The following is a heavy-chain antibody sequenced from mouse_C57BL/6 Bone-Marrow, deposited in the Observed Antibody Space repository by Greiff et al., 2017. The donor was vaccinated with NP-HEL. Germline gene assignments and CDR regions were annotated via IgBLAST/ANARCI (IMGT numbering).Heavy chain of an antibody. CDR3: ARKVTIVGPAPAWFAY. J-gene: IGHJ3*01. CDR2: IHPNSGST. D-gene: IGHD2-12*01. V-gene: IGHV1-64*01. Sequence: QVQLQQPGAELVKPGASVKLSCKASGYTFTSYWMHWVKQRPGQGLEWIGMIHPNSGSTNYNEKFKSKATLTVDKSSSTAYMQLSSLTSEDSAVYYCARKVTIVGPAPAWFAYWGQGTLVTVSA. CDR1: GYTFTSYW.